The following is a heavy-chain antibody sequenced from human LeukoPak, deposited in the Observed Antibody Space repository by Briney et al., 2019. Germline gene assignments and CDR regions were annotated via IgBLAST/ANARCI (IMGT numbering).Heavy chain of an antibody. J-gene: IGHJ5*02. CDR2: ISSNSSYI. CDR3: ASDLDGSSSRANWFDP. CDR1: GFTFSSYS. V-gene: IGHV3-21*01. Sequence: GGSLRLSCAASGFTFSSYSMNWVRQAPGKGLEWVSSISSNSSYIYYADSVKGRFTISRDNANNSLYLQMNSLRAEDTAVSYCASDLDGSSSRANWFDPWGQGTLVTVSS. D-gene: IGHD6-6*01.